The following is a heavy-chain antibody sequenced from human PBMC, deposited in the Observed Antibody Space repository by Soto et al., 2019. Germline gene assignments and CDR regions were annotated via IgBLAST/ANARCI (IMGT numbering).Heavy chain of an antibody. D-gene: IGHD1-26*01. J-gene: IGHJ3*02. CDR3: AHTLPSEPFDI. V-gene: IGHV2-5*02. CDR1: GFSLSTSAVG. CDR2: IYWDDDK. Sequence: QITLKESGPTLVKPTQTLTLTCTFSGFSLSTSAVGVGWIRQPPGKALQWLALIYWDDDKRYTPSLKSRLTIAKDTSKYPVVLTVTNMDPVDTATYYCAHTLPSEPFDIWGQGTLVTVSS.